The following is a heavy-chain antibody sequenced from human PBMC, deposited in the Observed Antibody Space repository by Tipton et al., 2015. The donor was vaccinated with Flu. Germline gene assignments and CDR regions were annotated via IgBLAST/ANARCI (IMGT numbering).Heavy chain of an antibody. CDR2: IYPGDSDT. Sequence: VQLVQSGADVKKPGESLKISCKTSGYIFTNYWIGWVRQMPGKGLEWMGMIYPGDSDTRYGPSSQGQVTMSVDNSISTAYLQWSSLETSDTAVYYCVRPATAYNSDDYWGQGILVTVSS. CDR1: GYIFTNYW. D-gene: IGHD6-25*01. J-gene: IGHJ4*02. V-gene: IGHV5-51*03. CDR3: VRPATAYNSDDY.